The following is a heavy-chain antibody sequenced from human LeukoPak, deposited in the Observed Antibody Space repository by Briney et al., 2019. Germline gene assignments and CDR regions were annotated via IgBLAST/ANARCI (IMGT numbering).Heavy chain of an antibody. V-gene: IGHV1-3*03. CDR2: INAGNGNT. D-gene: IGHD4-11*01. CDR3: ARGMTTVPNFDY. J-gene: IGHJ4*02. CDR1: GYTFTSYA. Sequence: ASVKVSCKASGYTFTSYAMHWVRQAPGQRLEWTGWINAGNGNTKYSQEFQGRVTITRDTSASTAYMELSSLRSEDMAVYYCARGMTTVPNFDYWGQGTLVTVSS.